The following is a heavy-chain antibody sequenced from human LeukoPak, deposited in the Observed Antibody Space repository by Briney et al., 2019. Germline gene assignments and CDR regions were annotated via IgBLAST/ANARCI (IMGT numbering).Heavy chain of an antibody. J-gene: IGHJ5*02. CDR2: ISGSGGST. CDR3: AKGPMVRGFDP. CDR1: EFTFSNYA. V-gene: IGHV3-23*01. Sequence: GGSLRLSCTVSEFTFSNYAMNWVRQGPGKGLEWVSAISGSGGSTYYADSVKGRFTISRDNSKNTLYLQMSSLRAEDTALYYCAKGPMVRGFDPWGQGTLVTVSS. D-gene: IGHD3-10*01.